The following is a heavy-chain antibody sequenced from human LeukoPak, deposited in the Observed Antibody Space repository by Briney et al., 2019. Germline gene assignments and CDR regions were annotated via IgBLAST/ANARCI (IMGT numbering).Heavy chain of an antibody. V-gene: IGHV4-39*07. Sequence: PSETLSLTCTVSGGSISSSSYYWGWIRQPPGKGLEWIGSIYYSGSTYYNPSLKSRVTISVDTSKNQFSLKLSPVTAADTAVYYCARGPAWWLRSSSDFDYWGQGTLVTVSS. J-gene: IGHJ4*02. CDR3: ARGPAWWLRSSSDFDY. CDR1: GGSISSSSYY. D-gene: IGHD5-12*01. CDR2: IYYSGST.